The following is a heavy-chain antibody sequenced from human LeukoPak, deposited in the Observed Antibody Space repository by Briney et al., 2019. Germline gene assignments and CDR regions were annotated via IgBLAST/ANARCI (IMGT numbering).Heavy chain of an antibody. D-gene: IGHD3-3*01. J-gene: IGHJ4*02. CDR3: ARVSAYYDFWSGSSTFDY. Sequence: PSETLSLTCTVSGGSISSGDYYWSWIRQPPGKGLEWIGYIYSSGSTYYNPSLKSRVTISVDTSKNQFSLKLSSVTAADTAVYYCARVSAYYDFWSGSSTFDYWGQGTLVTVSS. CDR2: IYSSGST. V-gene: IGHV4-30-4*08. CDR1: GGSISSGDYY.